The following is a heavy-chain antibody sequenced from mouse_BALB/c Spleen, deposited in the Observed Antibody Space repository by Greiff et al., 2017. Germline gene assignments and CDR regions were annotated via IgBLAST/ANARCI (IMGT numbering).Heavy chain of an antibody. D-gene: IGHD2-4*01. CDR1: GDSITSGY. J-gene: IGHJ3*01. Sequence: EVHLVESGPSLVKPSQTLSLTCSVTGDSITSGYWNWIRKFPGNKLEYMGYISYSGSTYYNPSLKSRISITRDTSKNQYYLQLNSVTTEDTATYYCARGDDYWAWFAYWGQGTLVTVSA. V-gene: IGHV3-8*02. CDR3: ARGDDYWAWFAY. CDR2: ISYSGST.